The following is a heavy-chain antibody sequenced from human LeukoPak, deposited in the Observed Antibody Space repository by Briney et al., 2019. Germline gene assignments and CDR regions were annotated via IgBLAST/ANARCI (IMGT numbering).Heavy chain of an antibody. Sequence: SVKVSCQASRYTFTDHYMHWVRQAPGQGLEWMGWINPNSGGTNYAQKFQGRVTMTRDTSISTAYMELSRLRSDDTAVYYCARGYGLYYYYYYMDVWGKGTTVTVSS. CDR2: INPNSGGT. D-gene: IGHD1-14*01. CDR3: ARGYGLYYYYYYMDV. CDR1: RYTFTDHY. J-gene: IGHJ6*03. V-gene: IGHV1-2*02.